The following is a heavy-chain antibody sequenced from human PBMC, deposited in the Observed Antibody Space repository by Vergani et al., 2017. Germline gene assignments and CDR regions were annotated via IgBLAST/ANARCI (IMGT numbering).Heavy chain of an antibody. CDR2: FYPGDSDT. Sequence: EVQLVQSGAEVKKPGESLKISCKGSGYSFTSYWIGWVRQMPGKGLEWLGIFYPGDSDTRDSPSFQGQVTISADKSISTAYLQRSSLKASDTAMYYCGRHSTVTTRNWFDPWGQGTLVTVSS. CDR1: GYSFTSYW. V-gene: IGHV5-51*01. J-gene: IGHJ5*02. D-gene: IGHD4-17*01. CDR3: GRHSTVTTRNWFDP.